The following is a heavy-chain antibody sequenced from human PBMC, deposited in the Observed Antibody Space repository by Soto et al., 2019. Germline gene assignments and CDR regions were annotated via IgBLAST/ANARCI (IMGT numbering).Heavy chain of an antibody. CDR3: AREGRYSGCDRLAVQNDYYFDY. CDR2: INHSGST. J-gene: IGHJ4*02. V-gene: IGHV4-34*01. D-gene: IGHD5-12*01. CDR1: GGSFSGYY. Sequence: PSETLSLTCAVYGGSFSGYYWSWIRQPPGKWLEWIGEINHSGSTNYNPSLKSRVTISVDTSKNQFSLKLSSVTAADTAVYYCAREGRYSGCDRLAVQNDYYFDYWGQGXLVTVYS.